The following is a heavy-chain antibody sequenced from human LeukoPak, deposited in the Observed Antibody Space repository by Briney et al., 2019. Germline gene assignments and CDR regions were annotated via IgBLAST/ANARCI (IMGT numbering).Heavy chain of an antibody. CDR1: GGTFSSYA. D-gene: IGHD3-22*01. CDR3: ARVEIGNKGLFAY. J-gene: IGHJ4*02. CDR2: IIPIFGTA. Sequence: APVKVSCKASGGTFSSYAISWVRQAPGQGLEWMGGIIPIFGTANYAQKFQGRVTITADKSTSTAYMELSSLRSEDTAVYYCARVEIGNKGLFAYWGQGTLVTVSS. V-gene: IGHV1-69*06.